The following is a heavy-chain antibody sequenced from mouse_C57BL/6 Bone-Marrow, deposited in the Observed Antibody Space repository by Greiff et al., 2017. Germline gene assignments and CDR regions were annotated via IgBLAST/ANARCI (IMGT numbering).Heavy chain of an antibody. CDR1: GYTFTNYW. D-gene: IGHD6-1*01. J-gene: IGHJ4*01. Sequence: QVQLQQSGAELVRPGTSVKMSCKASGYTFTNYWIGWAKQRPGHGLEWIGDIYPGGGYNKYNEKFKGKATLTADKSSSTAYMQLSSLTSEDSAICYCAGCSYDYALDYWGQGTSVTVSS. CDR3: AGCSYDYALDY. CDR2: IYPGGGYN. V-gene: IGHV1-63*01.